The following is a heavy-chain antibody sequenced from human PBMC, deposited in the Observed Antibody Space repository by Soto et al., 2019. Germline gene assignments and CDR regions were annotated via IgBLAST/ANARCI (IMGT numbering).Heavy chain of an antibody. J-gene: IGHJ4*02. V-gene: IGHV4-61*01. CDR1: GGAITSSSYF. CDR3: ARMSRTVNY. CDR2: TYYNGRT. Sequence: SETLSLTCTVSGGAITSSSYFWSWIRQSPGRGLEYIGYTYYNGRTNYNPSLQSRVTISVDTSTSKFSLNPTSVTAGDTAVYYCARMSRTVNYWGQGTPVTVSS. D-gene: IGHD4-17*01.